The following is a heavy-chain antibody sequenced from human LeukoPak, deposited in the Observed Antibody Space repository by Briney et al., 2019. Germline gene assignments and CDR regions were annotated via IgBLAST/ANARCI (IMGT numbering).Heavy chain of an antibody. CDR2: INPNSGGT. V-gene: IGHV1-2*02. D-gene: IGHD1-7*01. J-gene: IGHJ6*02. CDR3: ARDPAGNWNYVAVYYYGMDV. CDR1: GYTFTGYY. Sequence: ASVKVSCKASGYTFTGYYMHWVRQAPGQGLEWMGWINPNSGGTNYAQKFQGRVTMTRDTSISTAYMELSRLRSDDTAVYYCARDPAGNWNYVAVYYYGMDVWGQGTTVTVSS.